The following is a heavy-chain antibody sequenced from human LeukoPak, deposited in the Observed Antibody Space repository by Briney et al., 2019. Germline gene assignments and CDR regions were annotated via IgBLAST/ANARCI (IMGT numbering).Heavy chain of an antibody. CDR1: GFTFSSYA. D-gene: IGHD7-27*01. CDR2: TSGSGGST. CDR3: ALTGEVVYYYYGMDV. Sequence: PGGSLRLSCAASGFTFSSYAMSWVRQAPGKGLEWVSATSGSGGSTYYADSVKGRFTISRDNSKNTLYLQMNSLRAEDTAVYYCALTGEVVYYYYGMDVWGQGTTVTVSS. J-gene: IGHJ6*02. V-gene: IGHV3-23*01.